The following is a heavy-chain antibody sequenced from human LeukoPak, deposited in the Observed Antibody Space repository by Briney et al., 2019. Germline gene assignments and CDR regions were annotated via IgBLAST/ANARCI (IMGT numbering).Heavy chain of an antibody. CDR2: ISNNGGYT. CDR1: GFTFSSSA. J-gene: IGHJ4*02. V-gene: IGHV3-23*01. D-gene: IGHD5-18*01. CDR3: AGRPTGYSSGYIH. Sequence: PGGSLRLSCAASGFTFSSSAMSWVRQAPGKGLEWVSAISNNGGYTYYADSVQGRFTISRDNSKSTLCLQMNNLRVEDTAVYYCAGRPTGYSSGYIHWGQGTLVTVSS.